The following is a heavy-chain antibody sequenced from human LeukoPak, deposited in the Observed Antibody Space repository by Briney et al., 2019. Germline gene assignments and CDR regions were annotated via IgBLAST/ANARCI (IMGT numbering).Heavy chain of an antibody. D-gene: IGHD2-2*01. CDR2: VSGSGGST. CDR3: AKGSCSSTSCLILDV. CDR1: GFTFSSYA. Sequence: GGSLRLSCAASGFTFSSYAMSWVRQAPGKGLEWVSAVSGSGGSTYYADSVKGRFTISRDNSKNTLYLQMNSLRAEDTAVYYCAKGSCSSTSCLILDVWGKGTTVTVSS. J-gene: IGHJ6*04. V-gene: IGHV3-23*01.